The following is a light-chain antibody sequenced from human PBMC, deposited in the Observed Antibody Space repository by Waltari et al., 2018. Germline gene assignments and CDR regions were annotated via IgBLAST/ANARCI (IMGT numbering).Light chain of an antibody. V-gene: IGKV3-11*01. J-gene: IGKJ4*01. CDR1: QSISNY. CDR3: QQRSEWPLT. Sequence: EIVLTQSPATPSLSPGERATLSCRASQSISNYLGWYQQKLGQAPRLLVYDASKRAAGIPARFSGSGFATDFTLTISSLEPEDFAVYYCQQRSEWPLTFGGGTKVEMK. CDR2: DAS.